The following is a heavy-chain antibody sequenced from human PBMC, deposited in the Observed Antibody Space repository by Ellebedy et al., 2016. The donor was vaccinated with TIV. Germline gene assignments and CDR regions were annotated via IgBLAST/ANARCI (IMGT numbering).Heavy chain of an antibody. J-gene: IGHJ4*02. CDR3: ANYYYGSGSYYGGY. CDR1: GFTFSSSG. V-gene: IGHV3-30*18. D-gene: IGHD3-10*01. Sequence: GGSLRLSCAASGFTFSSSGMHWVRQAPGKGLEWVAVISYDGSNKYYADSVKGRFTISRDNSKNTLYLQMNSLRAEDTAVYYCANYYYGSGSYYGGYWGQGTLVTVSS. CDR2: ISYDGSNK.